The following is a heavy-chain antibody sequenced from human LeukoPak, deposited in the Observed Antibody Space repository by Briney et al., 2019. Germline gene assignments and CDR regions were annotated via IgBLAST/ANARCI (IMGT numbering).Heavy chain of an antibody. CDR3: AKDAHIGSRFGVASTKDY. J-gene: IGHJ4*02. V-gene: IGHV3-30*02. D-gene: IGHD3-3*01. Sequence: GGSLRLSCAASGFTFSSYGMRWVRQAPGKGLEWVAFIRYDGSNKYYADFVKGRFTISRDDSKNTLYLQMNSLRAEDTAVYYCAKDAHIGSRFGVASTKDYWGQGTLVTVSS. CDR2: IRYDGSNK. CDR1: GFTFSSYG.